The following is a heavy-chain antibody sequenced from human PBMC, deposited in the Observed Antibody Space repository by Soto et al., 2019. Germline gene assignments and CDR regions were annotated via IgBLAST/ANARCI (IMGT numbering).Heavy chain of an antibody. CDR3: VRELGLAY. V-gene: IGHV3-7*03. D-gene: IGHD7-27*01. CDR1: EFSFSSYD. J-gene: IGHJ4*02. Sequence: QPGGSLRLSCVASEFSFSSYDMNWVRQAPGRGLEWVANINKDGSQKNYVDSVKGRFTIARDNGQNSLSLQINSLRVEDTAVYYCVRELGLAYWGQGALVTVSS. CDR2: INKDGSQK.